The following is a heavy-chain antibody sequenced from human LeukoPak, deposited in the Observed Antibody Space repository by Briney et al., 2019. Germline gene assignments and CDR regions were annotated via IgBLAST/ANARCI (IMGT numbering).Heavy chain of an antibody. J-gene: IGHJ5*02. CDR3: AREEMTRLWDNWNYVGDVSILDT. D-gene: IGHD1-7*01. CDR1: GFTFSSYW. Sequence: GGSLRLSCAASGFTFSSYWMSWVRQAPGKGLEWVANIKQDGSEKYYVDSVKGRFTISRDNAKNSLYLQMNSLRAEDTAVYYCAREEMTRLWDNWNYVGDVSILDTWGQGTLVTVSS. CDR2: IKQDGSEK. V-gene: IGHV3-7*01.